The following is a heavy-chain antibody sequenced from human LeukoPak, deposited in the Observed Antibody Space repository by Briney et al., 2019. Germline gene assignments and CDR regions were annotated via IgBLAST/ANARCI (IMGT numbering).Heavy chain of an antibody. CDR1: GFTLGDYA. V-gene: IGHV3-49*04. D-gene: IGHD1-26*01. CDR3: NRMGSGVYYYYYMDV. CDR2: IGSKAYGGTT. Sequence: GRSLRLSCTASGFTLGDYAMSWVRQAPGPGREGVGFIGSKAYGGTTEYAASVKGRFTISRDDSKSIAYLQMNSLKTEDTAVYYCNRMGSGVYYYYYMDVWGKGTTVTISS. J-gene: IGHJ6*03.